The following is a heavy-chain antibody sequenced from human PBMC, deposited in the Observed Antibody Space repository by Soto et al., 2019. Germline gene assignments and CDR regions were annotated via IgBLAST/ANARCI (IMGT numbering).Heavy chain of an antibody. V-gene: IGHV3-30*03. J-gene: IGHJ4*02. CDR2: ISYNGIDK. CDR1: GVTFTNHG. Sequence: PGGSLRLSCAVSGVTFTNHGIHWVRQAPGKGLEWVADISYNGIDKWYADSVKGRFTISRDNFGDTAYLQMNGLRLEDTAVYYCASGEGQNGHDTRFDDWGQGTLVTVAS. CDR3: ASGEGQNGHDTRFDD. D-gene: IGHD5-12*01.